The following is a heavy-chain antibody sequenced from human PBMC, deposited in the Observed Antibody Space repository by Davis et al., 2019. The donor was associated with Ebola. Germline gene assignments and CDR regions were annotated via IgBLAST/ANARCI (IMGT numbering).Heavy chain of an antibody. CDR3: AREGAAAPGIFDY. D-gene: IGHD6-13*01. CDR1: GDSVSSNSAA. J-gene: IGHJ4*02. V-gene: IGHV6-1*01. CDR2: TYYRSKWYN. Sequence: SQTLSLTCAISGDSVSSNSAALNWIRQSPSRGLEWLGRTYYRSKWYNDYAVSVKSRITINPDTSKNQFSLQLNSVTPEDTAVYYCAREGAAAPGIFDYWGQGTLVTVSS.